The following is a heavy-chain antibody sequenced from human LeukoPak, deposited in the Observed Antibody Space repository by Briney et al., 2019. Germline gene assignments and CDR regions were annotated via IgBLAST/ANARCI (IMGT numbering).Heavy chain of an antibody. Sequence: SETLSLTCAVYGVSFDGYYWSWIRQPPGKGLEWIGEINHSGSTNYNPSLKSRVTISVDTSKNQFSLKLSSVTAADTAVYYCARDLNYGYYMDVWGKGTTVTVSS. CDR1: GVSFDGYY. V-gene: IGHV4-34*01. CDR2: INHSGST. J-gene: IGHJ6*03. CDR3: ARDLNYGYYMDV.